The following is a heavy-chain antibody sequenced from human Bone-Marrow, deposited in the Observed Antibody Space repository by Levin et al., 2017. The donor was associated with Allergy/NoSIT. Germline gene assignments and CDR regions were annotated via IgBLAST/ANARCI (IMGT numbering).Heavy chain of an antibody. Sequence: ASVKVSCKASDDNFVSYGIAWVRQAPGQGLEWVGWISSYSGNTKYAQKFQDRVTMTRDMSTTTAYMEVTSLRSDDTAIYYCARRSPEGECSGTTCYGYNWLDPWGQGTPVIVSS. D-gene: IGHD2-2*01. CDR3: ARRSPEGECSGTTCYGYNWLDP. CDR1: DDNFVSYG. CDR2: ISSYSGNT. V-gene: IGHV1-18*01. J-gene: IGHJ5*02.